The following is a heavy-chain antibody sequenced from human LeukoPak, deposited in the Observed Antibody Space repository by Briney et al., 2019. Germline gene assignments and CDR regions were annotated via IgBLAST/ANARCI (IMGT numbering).Heavy chain of an antibody. D-gene: IGHD6-19*01. V-gene: IGHV3-30*02. CDR2: IRYDGSNK. J-gene: IGHJ4*02. Sequence: GESLKISCAASGFTFTNYGMHWVRQAPGKGLEWVAFIRYDGSNKYYPDSVKGRFTISRDNSKNTLDLQMNSLRAEDTAVYYCAKDRSGSGWTIGYWGQGTLVTVSS. CDR1: GFTFTNYG. CDR3: AKDRSGSGWTIGY.